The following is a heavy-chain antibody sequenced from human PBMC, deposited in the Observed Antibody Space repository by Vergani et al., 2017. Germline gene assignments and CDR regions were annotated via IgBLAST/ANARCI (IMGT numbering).Heavy chain of an antibody. CDR2: IYTSGST. V-gene: IGHV4-61*02. CDR1: GGSISSVSYY. D-gene: IGHD4-17*01. J-gene: IGHJ4*02. CDR3: ARESGPYGDYTRGGGS. Sequence: QLQLQESGPGLVKPSETLSLTCTVSGGSISSVSYYWSWIRQPAGKGLEWVGRIYTSGSTNYNPSLKSRVTISVDTSTNQFSLKLGSVTAADTAVYYCARESGPYGDYTRGGGSWGQGTLVTVSS.